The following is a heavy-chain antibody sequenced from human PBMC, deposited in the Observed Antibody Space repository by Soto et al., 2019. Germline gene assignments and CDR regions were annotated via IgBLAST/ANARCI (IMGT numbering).Heavy chain of an antibody. CDR3: ARGAVDQSQRAVF. D-gene: IGHD2-2*01. V-gene: IGHV1-69*02. CDR1: GYTFSSYS. J-gene: IGHJ4*02. Sequence: QVQLVQSGTEVKKPGSSVKVSCKASGYTFSSYSISWVRPAPGQGLEWMGRVVPVLGISNYAQRLQGRVTITADRSPSTAYLELNSLTSEDTAVYFCARGAVDQSQRAVFWGQGTLVAVSS. CDR2: VVPVLGIS.